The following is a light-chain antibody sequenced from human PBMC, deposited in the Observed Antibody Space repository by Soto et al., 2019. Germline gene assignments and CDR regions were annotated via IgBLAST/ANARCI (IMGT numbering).Light chain of an antibody. CDR1: QSISSW. J-gene: IGKJ2*02. CDR3: QQYNSYSCT. Sequence: DIQMTQSPSTLSASVGDRVTITCRASQSISSWFAWYQQKPGKAPKLLIYDASSLESGVPSRFSGSGSGTEFTLTISSLQPDDFASYYCQQYNSYSCTFGQGTKLEIK. V-gene: IGKV1-5*01. CDR2: DAS.